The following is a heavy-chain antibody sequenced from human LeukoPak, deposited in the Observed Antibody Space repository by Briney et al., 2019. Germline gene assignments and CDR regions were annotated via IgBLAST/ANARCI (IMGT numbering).Heavy chain of an antibody. CDR1: GYTFTTYG. CDR3: ARGAGGASSETWFDP. V-gene: IGHV1-18*01. CDR2: INSYNGNT. D-gene: IGHD1-26*01. Sequence: ASVKVSCKASGYTFTTYGIFWVRQAPGQGLEWMGWINSYNGNTKYAQKFQGRVTMTTDTSTSTAYMELRSLRSDDTAIYYCARGAGGASSETWFDPWGQGTLATVSS. J-gene: IGHJ5*02.